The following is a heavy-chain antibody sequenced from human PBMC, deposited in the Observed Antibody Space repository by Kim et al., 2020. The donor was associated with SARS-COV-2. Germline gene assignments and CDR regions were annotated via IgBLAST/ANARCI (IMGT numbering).Heavy chain of an antibody. CDR2: IYYSGST. V-gene: IGHV4-59*01. CDR3: ARDRRFGGGSARERGLDY. CDR1: GGSISSYY. D-gene: IGHD3-10*01. J-gene: IGHJ4*02. Sequence: SETLSLTCTVSGGSISSYYWSWIRQPPGKGLEWIGYIYYSGSTNYNPSLKSRVTISVDTSKNQFSLKLSSVTAADTAMYYCARDRRFGGGSARERGLDYWGQGTLVTVSS.